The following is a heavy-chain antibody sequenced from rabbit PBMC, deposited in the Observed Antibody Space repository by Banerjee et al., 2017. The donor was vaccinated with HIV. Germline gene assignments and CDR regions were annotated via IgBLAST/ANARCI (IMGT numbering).Heavy chain of an antibody. D-gene: IGHD1-1*01. J-gene: IGHJ2*01. CDR2: IYPGFPLT. Sequence: QQQLVESGGDLVQPEGSLTLTCKASGLDFSSNYCICWVRQAPGKGLEWIAYIYPGFPLTNYASWVKGRFTISRDNAQNTVFLQMTSLTAADTATYFCVRDPPYASSIGYDTFDPWGPGTLVTVS. V-gene: IGHV1S43*01. CDR1: GLDFSSNYC. CDR3: VRDPPYASSIGYDTFDP.